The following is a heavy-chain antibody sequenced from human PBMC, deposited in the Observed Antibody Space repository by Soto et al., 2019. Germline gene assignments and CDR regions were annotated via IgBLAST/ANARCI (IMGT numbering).Heavy chain of an antibody. J-gene: IGHJ4*02. CDR3: VRGGGYDPFDY. CDR2: ISHLENT. D-gene: IGHD5-12*01. Sequence: PSETLSLTCTVSGASISYGGFSWSWIRQLPGKGLEWIGYISHLENTYFHPSFKSRLTMSIDRSRNQFSLNLSSVTAADRAVYYCVRGGGYDPFDYWGQGVLVTVSS. V-gene: IGHV4-30-2*06. CDR1: GASISYGGFS.